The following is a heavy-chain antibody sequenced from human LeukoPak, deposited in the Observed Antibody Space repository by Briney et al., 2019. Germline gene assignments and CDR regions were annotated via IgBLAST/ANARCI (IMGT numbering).Heavy chain of an antibody. CDR2: IYTSGST. CDR1: GGSISSYY. D-gene: IGHD2-15*01. V-gene: IGHV4-4*07. J-gene: IGHJ6*03. Sequence: SETLSLTCTVSGGSISSYYWSWIRQPAGKGLEWIGRIYTSGSTNYNPSLKSRVTISVDTSKNQFSLKLSSVTAADTAVYYCARENCSGGSCYSIYYYYYMDVWGKGTTVTVSS. CDR3: ARENCSGGSCYSIYYYYYMDV.